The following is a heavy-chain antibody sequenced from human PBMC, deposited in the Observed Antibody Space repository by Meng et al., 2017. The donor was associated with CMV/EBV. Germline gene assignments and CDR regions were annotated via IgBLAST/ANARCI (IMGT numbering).Heavy chain of an antibody. V-gene: IGHV1-69*12. Sequence: QLQLVQAGAEVKKPGSSVKVSWKASGGTFSSYAISWVRQAPGQGLEWMGGIIPIFGTANYAQKFQGRVTITADESTSTAYMELSSLRSEDTAVYYCARDYSGIAARPGFDPWGQGTLVTVSS. D-gene: IGHD6-6*01. J-gene: IGHJ5*02. CDR3: ARDYSGIAARPGFDP. CDR2: IIPIFGTA. CDR1: GGTFSSYA.